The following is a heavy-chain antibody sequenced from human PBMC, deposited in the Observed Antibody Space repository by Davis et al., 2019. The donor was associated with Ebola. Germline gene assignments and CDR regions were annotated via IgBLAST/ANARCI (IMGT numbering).Heavy chain of an antibody. D-gene: IGHD2-15*01. Sequence: ASVKVSCKASGYTFTSYDINWVRQAPGQGLEWMGWISAYNGDTNYAQKFQGRVTITADESTSTAYMELSSLRSEDTAVYYCARERLLGYCSGGSCYSNYFDYWGQGTLVTVSS. J-gene: IGHJ4*02. CDR2: ISAYNGDT. V-gene: IGHV1-18*01. CDR3: ARERLLGYCSGGSCYSNYFDY. CDR1: GYTFTSYD.